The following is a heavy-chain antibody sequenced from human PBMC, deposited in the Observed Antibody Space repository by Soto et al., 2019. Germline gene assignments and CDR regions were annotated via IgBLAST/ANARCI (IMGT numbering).Heavy chain of an antibody. CDR1: GFTFSSYS. D-gene: IGHD1-26*01. CDR3: AKALRPDRVWDLDS. V-gene: IGHV3-23*01. Sequence: GGSLRLSCAASGFTFSSYSMAWVRQAPGRGPEWVSGIIQEGTTYYADSVKGRFTVARDNSRNSVYLQMITLRGQDTAVYSCAKALRPDRVWDLDSWCQGTLVTVSS. CDR2: IIQEGTT. J-gene: IGHJ4*02.